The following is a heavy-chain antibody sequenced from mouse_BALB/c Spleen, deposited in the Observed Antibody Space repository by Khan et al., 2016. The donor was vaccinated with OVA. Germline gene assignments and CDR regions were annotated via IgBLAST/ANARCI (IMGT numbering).Heavy chain of an antibody. CDR2: ISYSGST. CDR3: ARSTYRYAFVY. CDR1: GYSITSGYG. J-gene: IGHJ3*01. V-gene: IGHV3-2*02. D-gene: IGHD2-14*01. Sequence: EVQLQESGPGLVKPSQSLSLTCTVTGYSITSGYGWNWIRQFPGNKLEWMGYISYSGSTNYNPSLKSRISITRHTSKNQYYLQLNSVTDEDTATYYCARSTYRYAFVYWGQGSLVTVSA.